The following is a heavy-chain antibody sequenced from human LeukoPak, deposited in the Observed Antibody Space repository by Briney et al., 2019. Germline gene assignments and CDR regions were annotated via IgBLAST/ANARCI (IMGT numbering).Heavy chain of an antibody. CDR3: ARYYGDYVVDY. Sequence: SETLSLTCTVSGGTISSYYWNWIRQPPGKGLEWIGYIHDSGSTKYNPSLKSRVTMSVDTSKNQFSLKLSSVTAADTAVYYCARYYGDYVVDYWGQGTLVTVSS. CDR2: IHDSGST. CDR1: GGTISSYY. J-gene: IGHJ4*02. V-gene: IGHV4-59*12. D-gene: IGHD4-17*01.